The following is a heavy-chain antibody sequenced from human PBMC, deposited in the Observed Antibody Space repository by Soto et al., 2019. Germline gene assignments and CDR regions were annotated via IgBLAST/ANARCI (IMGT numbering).Heavy chain of an antibody. Sequence: SETLSLTCDVSGDTISNFYWSWFRKNPGKGLEWIGYVHDSWGSNYNPSLKSRVAISLDTSKSQFSLKLTSVTATDTAVYYCARQGFGALHGLVDVWVQGTTDTVSS. V-gene: IGHV4-59*08. CDR1: GDTISNFY. D-gene: IGHD3-10*01. CDR2: VHDSWGS. CDR3: ARQGFGALHGLVDV. J-gene: IGHJ6*02.